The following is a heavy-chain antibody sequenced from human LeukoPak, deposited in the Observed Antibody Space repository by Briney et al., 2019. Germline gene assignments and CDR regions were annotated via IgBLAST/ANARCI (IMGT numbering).Heavy chain of an antibody. V-gene: IGHV3-23*01. CDR3: AKVKEEGTSLDY. D-gene: IGHD3-10*01. Sequence: GGSLRLSCAASGFTFSSYAMSWVHQAPGKGLEWVSAISGSGGSTYYADSVKGRFTISRDNSKNTLYLQMNSLRAEDTAVYYCAKVKEEGTSLDYWGQGTLVTVSS. CDR1: GFTFSSYA. J-gene: IGHJ4*02. CDR2: ISGSGGST.